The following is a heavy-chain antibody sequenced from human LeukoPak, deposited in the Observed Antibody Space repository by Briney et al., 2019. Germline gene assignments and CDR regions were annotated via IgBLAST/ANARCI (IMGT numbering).Heavy chain of an antibody. Sequence: TSETLSLTCAVYGGSFSGYYWSWIRQPPGKGLEWIGEINHSGSTNYNPSLKSRVTISVDTSKNQFSLKLSSVTAADTAVYYCARSGYGSGRGRRFLDYWGQGTLVTVSS. J-gene: IGHJ4*02. CDR1: GGSFSGYY. D-gene: IGHD3-10*01. V-gene: IGHV4-34*01. CDR3: ARSGYGSGRGRRFLDY. CDR2: INHSGST.